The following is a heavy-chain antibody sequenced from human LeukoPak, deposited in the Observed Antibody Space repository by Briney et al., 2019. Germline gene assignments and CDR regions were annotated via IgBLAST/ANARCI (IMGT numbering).Heavy chain of an antibody. CDR3: ARDSSLGSPNNYYYYYMDV. Sequence: SGRSLRLSCAASGFTFSSYAMHWVRQAPGKGLEWVAVISYDGSNKYYADSVKGRFTISRDNSKNTLYLQMNNLRAEDTAVYYCARDSSLGSPNNYYYYYMDVWGKGTTVTVSS. CDR2: ISYDGSNK. J-gene: IGHJ6*03. CDR1: GFTFSSYA. V-gene: IGHV3-30*04. D-gene: IGHD5/OR15-5a*01.